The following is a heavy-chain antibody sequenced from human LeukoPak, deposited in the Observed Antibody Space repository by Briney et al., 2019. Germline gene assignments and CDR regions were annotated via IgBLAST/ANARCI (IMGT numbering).Heavy chain of an antibody. CDR1: GGSISSYY. CDR3: ARGHTGPFDY. CDR2: IYYSGST. V-gene: IGHV4-59*01. D-gene: IGHD7-27*01. Sequence: SETLSLTCTVSGGSISSYYWSWIRQPPGKGLEWIGYIYYSGSTNYNPSLKSRVTISVDTSKNQFSLKLSSVTAADTAVYYCARGHTGPFDYWGQGTLVTVSS. J-gene: IGHJ4*02.